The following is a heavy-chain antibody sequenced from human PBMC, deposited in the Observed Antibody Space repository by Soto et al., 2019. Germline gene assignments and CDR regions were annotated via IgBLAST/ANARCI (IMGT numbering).Heavy chain of an antibody. Sequence: PGESLKISCKGSGYSFTSYWISWVRQMPGKGLEWMGRIDPSDSYTNYSPSFQGHVTISADKSISTAYLQWSTLKASDTAKYYCARLGFEYDISTPYYNVLHYYGVDVWGQGTTVTVSS. CDR2: IDPSDSYT. J-gene: IGHJ6*02. V-gene: IGHV5-10-1*01. CDR1: GYSFTSYW. D-gene: IGHD3-9*01. CDR3: ARLGFEYDISTPYYNVLHYYGVDV.